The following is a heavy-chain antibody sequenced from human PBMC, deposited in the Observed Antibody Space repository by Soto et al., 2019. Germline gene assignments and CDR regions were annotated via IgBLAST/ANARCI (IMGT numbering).Heavy chain of an antibody. CDR2: INAGNGNT. J-gene: IGHJ5*02. CDR3: ARTRRITFGGVIANWFDP. Sequence: ASVKVSCKASGYTFTSYAMHWVRQAPGQRLEWMGWINAGNGNTKYSQKFQGRVTITRDTSASTAYMELSSLRSEDTAVYYCARTRRITFGGVIANWFDPWGQGTLVTVSS. CDR1: GYTFTSYA. D-gene: IGHD3-16*02. V-gene: IGHV1-3*01.